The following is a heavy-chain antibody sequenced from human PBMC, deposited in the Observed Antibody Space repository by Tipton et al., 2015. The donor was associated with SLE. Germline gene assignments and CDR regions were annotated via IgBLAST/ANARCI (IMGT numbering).Heavy chain of an antibody. CDR2: IIPILGIA. D-gene: IGHD3-22*01. CDR1: GGTFSSYA. V-gene: IGHV1-69*05. CDR3: ARGGIGRQWLRGYFDY. J-gene: IGHJ4*02. Sequence: QSGAEVKKPGSSVKVSCKASGGTFSSYAISWVRQAPGQGLEWMGGIIPILGIANYAQKFQGRVTITTDESTSTAYMELSSLRSEDAAVYYCARGGIGRQWLRGYFDYWGQGTLVTVSS.